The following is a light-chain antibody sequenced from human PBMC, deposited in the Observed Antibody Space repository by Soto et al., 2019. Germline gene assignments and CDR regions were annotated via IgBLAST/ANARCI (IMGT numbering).Light chain of an antibody. CDR2: ATS. CDR1: QSISGY. J-gene: IGKJ1*01. Sequence: DIQMTQSPSTLSASVGDRVTISWRASQSISGYLNWYQQKPGRAPKLLIYATSSMQSGVPSRFSGSGSGTEFTLTINSLQPEDFTTYYCQQCYSSPPTFGQGTKVDI. V-gene: IGKV1-39*01. CDR3: QQCYSSPPT.